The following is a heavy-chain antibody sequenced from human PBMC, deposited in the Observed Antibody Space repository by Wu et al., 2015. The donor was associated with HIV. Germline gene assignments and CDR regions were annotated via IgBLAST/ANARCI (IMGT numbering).Heavy chain of an antibody. D-gene: IGHD2-2*01. Sequence: QVQLVQSGAEVKKPGASVKVSCKASGGTFSSYAISWVRQAPGQGLEWMGGIIPIFGTANYAQKFQGRVTITADESTSTAYMELSSLRSEDTAVYYCARPGRVVVPAAPWSYGMDVWGQGTTVTVSS. V-gene: IGHV1-69*01. CDR1: GGTFSSYA. CDR3: ARPGRVVVPAAPWSYGMDV. J-gene: IGHJ6*02. CDR2: IIPIFGTA.